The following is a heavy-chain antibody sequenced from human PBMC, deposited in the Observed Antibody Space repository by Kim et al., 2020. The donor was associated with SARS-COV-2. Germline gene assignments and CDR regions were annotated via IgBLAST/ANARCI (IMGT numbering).Heavy chain of an antibody. J-gene: IGHJ6*02. CDR2: IYSGGSST. CDR3: AKDRVVGWFGELMDYYYYYGMDV. CDR1: GFTFSSYA. V-gene: IGHV3-23*03. D-gene: IGHD3-10*01. Sequence: GGSLRLSCAASGFTFSSYAMSWVRQAPGKGLEWVSVIYSGGSSTYYADSVKGRFTISRDNSKNTLYLQMNSLRAEDTAVYYCAKDRVVGWFGELMDYYYYYGMDVWGQGTTVTVSS.